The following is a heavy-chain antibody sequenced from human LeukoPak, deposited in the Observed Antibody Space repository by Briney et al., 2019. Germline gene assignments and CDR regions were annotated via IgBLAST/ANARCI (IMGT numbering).Heavy chain of an antibody. D-gene: IGHD5-12*01. V-gene: IGHV4-59*01. CDR1: GGSISSYY. Sequence: SETLSLTCTVSGGSISSYYWSWIRQPPGKGLEWIGYIYYSGSTNYNPSLKSRVTISVDTSKNQFSLELSSVTAADTAVYYCARVFDGGYGHYYFDYWGQGTLVTVSS. J-gene: IGHJ4*02. CDR2: IYYSGST. CDR3: ARVFDGGYGHYYFDY.